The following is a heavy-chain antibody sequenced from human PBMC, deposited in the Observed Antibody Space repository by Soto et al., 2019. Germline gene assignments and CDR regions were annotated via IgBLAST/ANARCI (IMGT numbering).Heavy chain of an antibody. V-gene: IGHV4-31*03. D-gene: IGHD3-10*01. CDR2: IYYSGST. CDR1: GGSISSGGYY. J-gene: IGHJ2*01. Sequence: QVQLQESGPGLVKPSQTLSLTCTVSGGSISSGGYYWSWIRHPPGKGLEGIGYIYYSGSTYYNPSLKSRVTISVDTSKNQFSLKLSSVTAADTAVYYCASSSGVRGLYFDLWGRGTLVTVSS. CDR3: ASSSGVRGLYFDL.